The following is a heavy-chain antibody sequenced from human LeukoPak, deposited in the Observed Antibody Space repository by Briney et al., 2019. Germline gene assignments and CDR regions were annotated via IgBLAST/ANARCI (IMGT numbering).Heavy chain of an antibody. CDR2: IYYSGST. CDR3: ARDPIAVAGRGEAFDI. V-gene: IGHV4-39*07. J-gene: IGHJ3*02. Sequence: SETLSLTCTVSGGSMSSTSYYWGWIRQPPGKGLEWIESIYYSGSTYYNPSLKSRVTISVDTSKNQFSLKLSSVTAADTAVYYCARDPIAVAGRGEAFDIWGQGTMVTVSS. CDR1: GGSMSSTSYY. D-gene: IGHD6-19*01.